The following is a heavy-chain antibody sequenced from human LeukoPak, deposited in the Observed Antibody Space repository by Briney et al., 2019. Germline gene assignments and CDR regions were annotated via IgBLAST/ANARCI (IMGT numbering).Heavy chain of an antibody. D-gene: IGHD4-23*01. CDR1: GFTFTSSA. CDR3: AARATVVTLTRYFDY. J-gene: IGHJ4*02. V-gene: IGHV1-58*01. CDR2: IVVGSGNT. Sequence: GASVKVSCKASGFTFTSSAVQWVRQARGQRLEWIGWIVVGSGNTNYAQKFQERVTITRDMSTSTAYMELSSLGSEDTAVYYCAARATVVTLTRYFDYWGQGTLVTVSS.